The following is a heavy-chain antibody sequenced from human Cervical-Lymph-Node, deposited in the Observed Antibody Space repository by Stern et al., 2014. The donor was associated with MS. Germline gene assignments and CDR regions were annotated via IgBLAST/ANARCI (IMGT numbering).Heavy chain of an antibody. Sequence: QVQLVQSGAEVKKPGSSVKVSCKASGGIFSSYAISWARQAPGQGLEWMGGIIPIFGTANYAQKFQGRVTITADEPTNTAYMELSSLRSDDTAIYYCARGYSYDLSYYYYAMDVWGQGTTVTVSS. D-gene: IGHD5-18*01. CDR1: GGIFSSYA. CDR3: ARGYSYDLSYYYYAMDV. CDR2: IIPIFGTA. J-gene: IGHJ6*02. V-gene: IGHV1-69*12.